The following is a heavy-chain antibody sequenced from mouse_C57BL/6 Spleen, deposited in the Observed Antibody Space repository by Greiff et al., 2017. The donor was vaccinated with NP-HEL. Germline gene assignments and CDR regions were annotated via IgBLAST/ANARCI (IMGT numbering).Heavy chain of an antibody. D-gene: IGHD2-4*01. V-gene: IGHV5-9-1*02. Sequence: DVMLVESGEGLVKPGGSLKLSCAASGFTFSSYAMSWVRQTPEKRLEWVAYISSGGDYIYYADTVKGRFTISRDNARNTLYLQMSSLKSEDTAMYYCTRGPQIYHDYDDGTAMDYWGQGTSVTVSS. CDR2: ISSGGDYI. CDR1: GFTFSSYA. CDR3: TRGPQIYHDYDDGTAMDY. J-gene: IGHJ4*01.